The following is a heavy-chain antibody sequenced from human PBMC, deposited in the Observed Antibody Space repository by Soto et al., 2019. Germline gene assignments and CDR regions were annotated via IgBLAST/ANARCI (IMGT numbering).Heavy chain of an antibody. D-gene: IGHD1-20*01. V-gene: IGHV5-10-1*01. CDR3: ARHPPDYNYYYYYGMDV. J-gene: IGHJ6*02. CDR1: GYSFTSYW. CDR2: IDPSDSYT. Sequence: PGESLKISCKGSGYSFTSYWISWVRQMPGKVLERMGRIDPSDSYTNYSPSFQGHVTISADKSISTAYLQWSSLKASDTAMYYCARHPPDYNYYYYYGMDVWGQGXTVTVSS.